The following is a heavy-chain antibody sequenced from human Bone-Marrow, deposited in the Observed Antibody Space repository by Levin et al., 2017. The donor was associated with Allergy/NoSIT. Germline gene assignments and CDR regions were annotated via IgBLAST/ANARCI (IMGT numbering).Heavy chain of an antibody. CDR2: IYHSGST. J-gene: IGHJ4*02. D-gene: IGHD3-22*01. V-gene: IGHV4-4*02. Sequence: RSSETLSLTCAVSGGSISSNNWWSWVRQPPGKGLEWIGEIYHSGSTNYNPSLKSRVTISVDKSKNQFSLKLNSVTAADTAVYYCARDHGDHDSSGYYFDFWGQGTLVTVSS. CDR1: GGSISSNNW. CDR3: ARDHGDHDSSGYYFDF.